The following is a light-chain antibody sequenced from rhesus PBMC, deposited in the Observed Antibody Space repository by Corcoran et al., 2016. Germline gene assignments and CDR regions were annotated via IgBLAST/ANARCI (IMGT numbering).Light chain of an antibody. Sequence: DIVMTQSPATLSLSPGERVTLSCRASQRVSSYVAWYQQKPEQAPGLLIYGTSSRATGIPDRVRGSGLGTDFPLIISSLGPDVVGVYSCDQYKNWNTFGGGDKVPIK. CDR2: GTS. J-gene: IGKJ4*01. V-gene: IGKV3S9*01. CDR3: DQYKNWNT. CDR1: QRVSSY.